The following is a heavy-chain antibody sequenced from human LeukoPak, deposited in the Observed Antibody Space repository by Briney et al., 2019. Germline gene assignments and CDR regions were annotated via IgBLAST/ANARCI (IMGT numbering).Heavy chain of an antibody. V-gene: IGHV1-69*05. CDR3: ARDGRGYYYDSSGYFFDY. CDR1: GGTFSSYA. D-gene: IGHD3-22*01. Sequence: SVKVSCKASGGTFSSYAISWVRQAPGQGLEWMGGIIPIFGTANYAQKFQGRATITTDESTSTAYMELSSLRSEDTAVYYCARDGRGYYYDSSGYFFDYWGQGTLVTVSS. J-gene: IGHJ4*02. CDR2: IIPIFGTA.